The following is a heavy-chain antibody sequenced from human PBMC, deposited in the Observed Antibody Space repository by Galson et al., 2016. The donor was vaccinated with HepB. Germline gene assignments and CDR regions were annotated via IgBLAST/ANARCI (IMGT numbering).Heavy chain of an antibody. J-gene: IGHJ5*02. Sequence: SETLSLTCTVSGASITNDKFFWGWLRQPPGKGLEWIGSISYSGLTNYNPSLQIRLTISVDTSKDHFSLELKSVTAADTAFYFCARLTWEVLGWFDTWGQGILVTVSS. D-gene: IGHD1-26*01. V-gene: IGHV4-39*02. CDR1: GASITNDKFF. CDR2: ISYSGLT. CDR3: ARLTWEVLGWFDT.